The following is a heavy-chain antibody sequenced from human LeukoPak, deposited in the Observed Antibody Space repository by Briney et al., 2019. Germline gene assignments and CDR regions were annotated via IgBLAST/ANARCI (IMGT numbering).Heavy chain of an antibody. Sequence: GGSLRLSCAASGFTVSSNYMSWVRQAPGKGLEWVSVIYSGGSTYYADSVKGRFTISRDISKNTVYLQMNSLRAEDTAVYYCARDGNWNYGDYWGQGTLVTVSS. D-gene: IGHD1-7*01. J-gene: IGHJ4*02. V-gene: IGHV3-53*01. CDR1: GFTVSSNY. CDR3: ARDGNWNYGDY. CDR2: IYSGGST.